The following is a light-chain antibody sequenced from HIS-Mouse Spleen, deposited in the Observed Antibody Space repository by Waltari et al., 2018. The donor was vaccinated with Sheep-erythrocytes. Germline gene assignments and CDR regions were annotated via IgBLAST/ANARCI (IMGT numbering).Light chain of an antibody. J-gene: IGLJ1*01. V-gene: IGLV2-11*01. CDR2: DVS. Sequence: QSALTQPPSVSGSPGPSVTISCTGTSSDVGGYNYVSWYQQHPGKAPKLMIYDVSKRPSGVPDRCYGSKSGNTASLTISGLQAEDEADYYCCSYAGSYNHVFATGTKVTVL. CDR1: SSDVGGYNY. CDR3: CSYAGSYNHV.